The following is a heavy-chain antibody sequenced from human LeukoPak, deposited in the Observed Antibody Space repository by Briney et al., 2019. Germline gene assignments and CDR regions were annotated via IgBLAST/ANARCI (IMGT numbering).Heavy chain of an antibody. CDR1: EFTFSRYA. CDR2: ISYDGSNK. D-gene: IGHD3-22*01. V-gene: IGHV3-30-3*01. CDR3: ARDHDTSGYYHYYFDF. Sequence: TGGSLRLSCAASEFTFSRYAMHWVRQAPGKGLEWVAVISYDGSNKYYADSAMGRFTISRDNSKNTLYLQMNSLRAEDTAVFYCARDHDTSGYYHYYFDFWGQGTLVTVSS. J-gene: IGHJ4*02.